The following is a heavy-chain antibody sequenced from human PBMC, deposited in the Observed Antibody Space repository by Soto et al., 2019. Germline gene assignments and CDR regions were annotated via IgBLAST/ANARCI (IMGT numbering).Heavy chain of an antibody. CDR1: NYAFTYNA. CDR3: ATSSPRGVGQYVDDFDL. D-gene: IGHD3-10*01. CDR2: IGPNSGST. J-gene: IGHJ3*01. V-gene: IGHV1-18*01. Sequence: QVQLVQSGPEVKKPGASVKVSCKASNYAFTYNAINWVRQAPGHGLEWMGWIGPNSGSTNYAQDLQGRVTMPTDTSTNTAYMELSSQRSDDTAVDYCATSSPRGVGQYVDDFDLWGQGTLVTVSS.